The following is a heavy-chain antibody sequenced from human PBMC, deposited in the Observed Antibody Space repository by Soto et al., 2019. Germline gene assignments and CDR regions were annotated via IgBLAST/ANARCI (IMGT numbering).Heavy chain of an antibody. D-gene: IGHD2-8*01. CDR1: GDSVSSNSAA. V-gene: IGHV6-1*01. J-gene: IGHJ6*02. CDR3: ARLKGAGSATLLYGALYYYGMDV. CDR2: TYYRSKWYN. Sequence: PSQTLSLTCAISGDSVSSNSAAWNWIRQSPSRGLEWLGRTYYRSKWYNDYAVSVKSRITINPDTSKNQFSLQLNSVTPEDTAVYYCARLKGAGSATLLYGALYYYGMDVWGQGTTVTVSS.